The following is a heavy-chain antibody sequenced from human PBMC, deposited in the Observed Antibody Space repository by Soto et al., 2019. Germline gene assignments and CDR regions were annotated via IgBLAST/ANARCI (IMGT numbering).Heavy chain of an antibody. Sequence: GESLKISCKGSGYSFTRYWIAWVRQMPGKGLECMGIVFPSGSDTRYSPSFQGQVSILADKSITTAFLQWSSLKASDTAMYYCARTSSSTLDDGFDVWGQGTMVTVSS. V-gene: IGHV5-51*01. CDR2: VFPSGSDT. CDR1: GYSFTRYW. J-gene: IGHJ3*01. D-gene: IGHD2-2*01. CDR3: ARTSSSTLDDGFDV.